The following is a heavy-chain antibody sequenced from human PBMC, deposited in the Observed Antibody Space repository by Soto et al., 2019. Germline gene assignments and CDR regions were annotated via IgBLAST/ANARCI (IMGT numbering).Heavy chain of an antibody. CDR2: INTLSTAI. J-gene: IGHJ4*02. D-gene: IGHD6-19*01. V-gene: IGHV3-11*01. CDR3: ARRLQWQLRPLDS. Sequence: QVHLMESGGGLVKPGGSLRLSREGSGFTFTDYYMTWIRQAPGKGLEWVAYINTLSTAIYYADSVKGRFTISRDNAKNSLYLQMNGLRAEDTATYYCARRLQWQLRPLDSWGRGTLVTVSS. CDR1: GFTFTDYY.